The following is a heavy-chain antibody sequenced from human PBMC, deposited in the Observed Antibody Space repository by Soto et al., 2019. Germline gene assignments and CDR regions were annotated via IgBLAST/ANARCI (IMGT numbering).Heavy chain of an antibody. D-gene: IGHD3-3*01. CDR3: GRVFGAYNFVDW. V-gene: IGHV3-7*01. CDR2: IRYDESEQ. CDR1: GFTFSGNW. J-gene: IGHJ4*02. Sequence: EVLLVESGGGLVQPGGSMRLSCSASGFTFSGNWMSWVRQAPGKGLEWMPNIRYDESEQHYVDSVEGRFTISRDNAKNSLFLQMHSLRAEDTAVYFCGRVFGAYNFVDWWGQGTLVTVSS.